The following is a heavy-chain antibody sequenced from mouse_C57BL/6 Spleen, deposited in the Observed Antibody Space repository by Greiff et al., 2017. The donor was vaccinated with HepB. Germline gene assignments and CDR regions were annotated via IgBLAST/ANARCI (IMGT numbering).Heavy chain of an antibody. CDR3: ARESSMVLDY. J-gene: IGHJ2*01. CDR2: INYDGSST. V-gene: IGHV5-16*01. D-gene: IGHD2-2*01. CDR1: GFTFSDYY. Sequence: DVKLVESEGGLVQPGSSMKLSCTASGFTFSDYYMAWVRQVPEKGLEWVANINYDGSSTYYLDSLKSRFIISRDNAKNILYLQMSSLKSEDTATYYCARESSMVLDYWGQGTTLTVSS.